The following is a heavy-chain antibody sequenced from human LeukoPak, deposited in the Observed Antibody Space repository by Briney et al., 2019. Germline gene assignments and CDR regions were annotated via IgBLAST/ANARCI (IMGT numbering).Heavy chain of an antibody. CDR2: IIPIFGTA. Sequence: SVKVSCKASGGTFSSYAISWVRQAPGQGLEWMGGIIPIFGTANYAQKFQGRVTITADESTSTAYMELSSLRSEDTAVYYCARDLGLAAAVPSLYYWGQGTLVTVSS. CDR1: GGTFSSYA. V-gene: IGHV1-69*01. D-gene: IGHD6-13*01. CDR3: ARDLGLAAAVPSLYY. J-gene: IGHJ4*02.